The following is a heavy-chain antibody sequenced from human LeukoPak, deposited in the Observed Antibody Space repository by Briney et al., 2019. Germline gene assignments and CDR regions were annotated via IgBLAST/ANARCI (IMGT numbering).Heavy chain of an antibody. CDR3: ASYGYSYGYVVY. D-gene: IGHD5-18*01. J-gene: IGHJ4*02. V-gene: IGHV4-38-2*02. Sequence: SETLSLTCTVSGGSISSGYYWGWIRQPPGKGLEWIGSIYHSGSTYYNPSLKSRVTISVDTSKNQFSLKLSSVTAADTAVYYCASYGYSYGYVVYWGQGTLVTVSS. CDR1: GGSISSGYY. CDR2: IYHSGST.